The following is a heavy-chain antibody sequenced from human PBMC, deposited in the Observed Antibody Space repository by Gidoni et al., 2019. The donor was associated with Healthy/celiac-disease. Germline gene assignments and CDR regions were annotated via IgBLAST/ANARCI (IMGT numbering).Heavy chain of an antibody. CDR1: GFTFSSYG. CDR2: ISYDGINK. Sequence: QVQLVASGGGVVQPGMSLRLSCAASGFTFSSYGMPWVRQAPGKWLEWVAVISYDGINKYYADSVKGRFTSSRDNSKNTLYLQMNSLRAEDTAVYYCAKDLQGGSPDYWGQGTLVTVSS. CDR3: AKDLQGGSPDY. D-gene: IGHD1-26*01. J-gene: IGHJ4*02. V-gene: IGHV3-30*18.